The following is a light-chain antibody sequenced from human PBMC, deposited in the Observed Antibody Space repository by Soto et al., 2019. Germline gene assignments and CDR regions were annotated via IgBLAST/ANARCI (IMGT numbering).Light chain of an antibody. CDR3: QQYNTWPRA. J-gene: IGKJ1*01. V-gene: IGKV3D-15*01. CDR2: GAS. CDR1: QSVGSK. Sequence: EIVMTQSPATLSVSPGERATLSCRASQSVGSKLAWYQQKPGQAPRLLIYGASTRATGIPARFSGSGSGTECTLTISSLQSEDFTVYFCQQYNTWPRAFGQGTKVEIK.